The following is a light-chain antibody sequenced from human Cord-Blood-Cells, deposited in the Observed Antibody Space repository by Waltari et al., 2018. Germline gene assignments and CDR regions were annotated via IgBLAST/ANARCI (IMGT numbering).Light chain of an antibody. J-gene: IGKJ4*01. V-gene: IGKV3-11*01. CDR1: QSVSSY. CDR3: QQRSNWPLT. Sequence: EIVLTQSPATLSLSAGERATLSCRASQSVSSYLAWYQQKPGQAPSLLISDASNRATSIPASFSGSVSGTDFTLTISSREPEDFAVYYCQQRSNWPLTFGGGTKVEIK. CDR2: DAS.